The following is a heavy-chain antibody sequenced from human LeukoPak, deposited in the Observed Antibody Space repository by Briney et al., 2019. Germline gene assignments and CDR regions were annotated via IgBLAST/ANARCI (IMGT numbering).Heavy chain of an antibody. Sequence: GGSLRLSCAASGFTFDDFGMHWVRQGPGKGLEWVSGISWNSGTIGYADSVKGRFTISRDNAKNSLYLQMNSLRAEDTAVYYCARGRSGSYENWGQGTLVTVSS. D-gene: IGHD1-26*01. CDR2: ISWNSGTI. V-gene: IGHV3-9*01. CDR3: ARGRSGSYEN. CDR1: GFTFDDFG. J-gene: IGHJ4*02.